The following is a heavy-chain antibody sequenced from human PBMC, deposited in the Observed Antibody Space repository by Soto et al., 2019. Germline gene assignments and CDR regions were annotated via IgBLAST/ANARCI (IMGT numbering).Heavy chain of an antibody. J-gene: IGHJ4*02. V-gene: IGHV1-18*01. CDR1: GYTFTSYG. CDR2: ISAYNGNT. CDR3: VRFVPIGGSTSCYLYFSDY. D-gene: IGHD2-2*01. Sequence: ASVKVSCKASGYTFTSYGISWVRQAPGQGLEWMGWISAYNGNTNYAQKLRGRVTMTTDTSTSTAYMELRSLRSDDTAVYYCVRFVPIGGSTSCYLYFSDYWRQGSLVTVSS.